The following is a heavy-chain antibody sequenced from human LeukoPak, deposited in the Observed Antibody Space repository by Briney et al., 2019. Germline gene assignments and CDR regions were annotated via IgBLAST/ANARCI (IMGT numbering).Heavy chain of an antibody. Sequence: SETLSLTCTVSGGSISSYYWSWIRQPAGKGLELIGRIYTSGTTNYNPSLKSRVTMSVDTSKNQFSLKLSSVTAADTAFYYCARAPTGTGGWNWFDPWGQGTLVTVSS. D-gene: IGHD1-1*01. J-gene: IGHJ5*02. CDR1: GGSISSYY. CDR3: ARAPTGTGGWNWFDP. CDR2: IYTSGTT. V-gene: IGHV4-4*07.